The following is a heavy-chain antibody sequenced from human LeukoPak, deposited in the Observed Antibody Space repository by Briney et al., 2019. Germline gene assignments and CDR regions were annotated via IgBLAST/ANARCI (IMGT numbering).Heavy chain of an antibody. Sequence: GGSLRLSCEASGFTVGTNYMSWVRQAPGKGLEWVSVIYSGNSTYYTDSVRGRFTISRDNSKNTLYLHMISLRADDTAVYCCARLAAGKVIDYWGQGTLVTVSS. CDR3: ARLAAGKVIDY. CDR2: IYSGNST. CDR1: GFTVGTNY. D-gene: IGHD6-13*01. J-gene: IGHJ4*02. V-gene: IGHV3-53*01.